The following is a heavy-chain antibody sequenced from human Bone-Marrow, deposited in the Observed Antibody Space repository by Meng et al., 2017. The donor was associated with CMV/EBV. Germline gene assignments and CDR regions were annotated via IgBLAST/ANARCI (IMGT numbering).Heavy chain of an antibody. J-gene: IGHJ3*02. D-gene: IGHD6-13*01. V-gene: IGHV4-61*01. CDR1: GGSVSSGSYY. CDR3: ARDAAAAGTGAFNI. CDR2: IYYSGST. Sequence: SETLSLTCTVSGGSVSSGSYYWSWIRQPPGKGLEWIGYIYYSGSTNYNPSLKSRVTISVDTSKNQFSLKLSSVTAADTAVYHCARDAAAAGTGAFNIWGQGTMVTVSS.